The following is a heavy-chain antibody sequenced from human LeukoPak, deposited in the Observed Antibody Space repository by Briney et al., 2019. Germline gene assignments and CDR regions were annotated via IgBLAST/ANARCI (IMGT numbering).Heavy chain of an antibody. Sequence: HSETLSLTCAVYGGSFSGYYWSWIRQPPAKGLEWIGEINHSGSTNYNPSLKSRVTILVDTSKNQFPLKLSSVTAADTAVYYCARGHSPVTTKVSYFQHWGQGTLVTVSS. J-gene: IGHJ1*01. CDR1: GGSFSGYY. D-gene: IGHD4-17*01. CDR3: ARGHSPVTTKVSYFQH. V-gene: IGHV4-34*01. CDR2: INHSGST.